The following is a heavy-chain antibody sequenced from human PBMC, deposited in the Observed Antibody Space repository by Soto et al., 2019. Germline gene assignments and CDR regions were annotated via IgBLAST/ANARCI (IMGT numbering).Heavy chain of an antibody. CDR3: ARCTSLRWGEVFDY. D-gene: IGHD3-16*01. Sequence: PSETLSLTCTVSGDSITSNSYFWAWIRQPPGKGLKWIGSIYYSGTTYYNPSLKSRVTISVDRSKNQFSLKLSSVTAADTAVYYCARCTSLRWGEVFDYWGQGTLVTVSS. J-gene: IGHJ4*02. CDR1: GDSITSNSYF. V-gene: IGHV4-39*01. CDR2: IYYSGTT.